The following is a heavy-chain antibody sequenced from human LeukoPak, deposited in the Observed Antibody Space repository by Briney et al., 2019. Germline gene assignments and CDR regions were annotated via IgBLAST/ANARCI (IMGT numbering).Heavy chain of an antibody. CDR3: ARVRGRLQPFDY. D-gene: IGHD5-24*01. V-gene: IGHV3-53*01. J-gene: IGHJ4*02. Sequence: GGSLRLSCAASGFTFSDYYMSWVRQAPGKGLEWVSVIYSGDSTYYADSVKGRFTISRDNSKNTLYLQMNSLRAEDTAVYYCARVRGRLQPFDYWGQGTLVTVSS. CDR2: IYSGDST. CDR1: GFTFSDYY.